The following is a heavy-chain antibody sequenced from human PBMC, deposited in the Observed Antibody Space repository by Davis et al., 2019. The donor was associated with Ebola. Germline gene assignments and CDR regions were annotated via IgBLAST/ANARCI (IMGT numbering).Heavy chain of an antibody. CDR1: GDTFSKYA. CDR2: INPNSGAT. Sequence: ASVKVSCKTSGDTFSKYAINWVRQAPGQGLEWMGWINPNSGATNYAQKFQGRVTMTRDTSISTAYMELSRLRSDDTAVYYCARGGCRSTSCYAIAGAGYSSSWYGDAFDIWGQGTMVTVSS. D-gene: IGHD6-13*01. V-gene: IGHV1-2*02. J-gene: IGHJ3*02. CDR3: ARGGCRSTSCYAIAGAGYSSSWYGDAFDI.